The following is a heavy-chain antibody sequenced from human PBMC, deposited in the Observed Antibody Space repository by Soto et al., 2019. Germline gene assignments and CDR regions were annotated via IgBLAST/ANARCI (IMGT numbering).Heavy chain of an antibody. D-gene: IGHD3-22*01. CDR3: ASLRGDSSGYYYNYFDY. V-gene: IGHV1-69*13. Sequence: SVKVSCKASGGTFSSYAISWVRQAPGQGLEWMGGIIPIFGTANYAQKFQGRVTITADESTSTAYMELSSLRSEDTAVYYCASLRGDSSGYYYNYFDYWGQGTLVTVSS. J-gene: IGHJ4*02. CDR1: GGTFSSYA. CDR2: IIPIFGTA.